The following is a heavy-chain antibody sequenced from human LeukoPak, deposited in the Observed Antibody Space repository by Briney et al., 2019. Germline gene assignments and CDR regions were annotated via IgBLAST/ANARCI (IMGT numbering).Heavy chain of an antibody. V-gene: IGHV3-48*03. Sequence: PGGSLRLSCAASGFTFSNYEMNWVRQAPGKGLEWVSYISSGGGTIYYADSVKGRFTISRDNAKASLYLQMNSLRAEDTAVYYCAKDHRIFGYQLLPHGWGQGTLVTVSS. CDR1: GFTFSNYE. J-gene: IGHJ4*02. CDR3: AKDHRIFGYQLLPHG. CDR2: ISSGGGTI. D-gene: IGHD2-2*01.